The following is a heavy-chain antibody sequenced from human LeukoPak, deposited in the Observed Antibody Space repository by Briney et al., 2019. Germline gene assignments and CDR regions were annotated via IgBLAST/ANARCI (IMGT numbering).Heavy chain of an antibody. V-gene: IGHV4-34*01. CDR2: INHSGST. J-gene: IGHJ4*02. D-gene: IGHD3-22*01. CDR3: ARGRKRITMIVVAKYFDY. Sequence: NPSETLSLTCAVYGGSFSGYYWSWIRQPPGKGLEWIGEINHSGSTSYNPSLKSRVTISVDTSKNQFSLKLSSVTAADTAVYYCARGRKRITMIVVAKYFDYWGQGTLVTVSS. CDR1: GGSFSGYY.